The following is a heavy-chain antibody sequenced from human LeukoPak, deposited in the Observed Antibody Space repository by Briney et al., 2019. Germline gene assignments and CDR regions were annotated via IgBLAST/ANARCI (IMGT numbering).Heavy chain of an antibody. CDR2: ISSTSNTM. CDR3: ARISVIRGLSSFDS. Sequence: GGSLRLSCAASGLTFSSYSMNWVRQAPGKGLEWVSYISSTSNTMYYADSVKGRFTISRDNAKTSLYLQMNSLTPEDTAVYYCARISVIRGLSSFDSWGQGTLVTVSS. D-gene: IGHD3-10*01. V-gene: IGHV3-48*04. J-gene: IGHJ4*02. CDR1: GLTFSSYS.